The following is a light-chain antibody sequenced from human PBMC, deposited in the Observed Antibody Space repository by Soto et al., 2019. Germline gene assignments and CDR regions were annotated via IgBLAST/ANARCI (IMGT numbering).Light chain of an antibody. J-gene: IGKJ4*01. CDR1: QSVYSN. CDR3: QQYQNWPLT. Sequence: ETVMTQSPATLSVSPGERDTLSCRASQSVYSNLAWYQQKPGQAPRLLIYGASTRATGLPARFSGSGSGTEFTLTISSLQSEDFAVYYCQQYQNWPLTFGGGTKVEIK. CDR2: GAS. V-gene: IGKV3-15*01.